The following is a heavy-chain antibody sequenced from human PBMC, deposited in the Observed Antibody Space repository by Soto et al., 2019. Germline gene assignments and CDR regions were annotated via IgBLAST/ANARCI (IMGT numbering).Heavy chain of an antibody. CDR1: GYTFTGYY. J-gene: IGHJ3*02. Sequence: ASVKVSCKASGYTFTGYYMHRVRQAPGQGLEWMGWINPNSGGTNYAQKFQGWVTMTRDTSISTAYMELSRLRSDDTAVYYCARVGSRHDNSSGWYYAFDIWGQGTLGTVS. CDR2: INPNSGGT. D-gene: IGHD6-19*01. CDR3: ARVGSRHDNSSGWYYAFDI. V-gene: IGHV1-2*04.